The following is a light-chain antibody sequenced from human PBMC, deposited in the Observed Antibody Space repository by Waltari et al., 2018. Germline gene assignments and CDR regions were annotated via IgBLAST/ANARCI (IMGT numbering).Light chain of an antibody. CDR2: HAS. CDR1: QSVSSY. CDR3: QQRSDWPPLT. Sequence: EIVLTQSPATLSLSPGERATLSCRASQSVSSYLAWYQQKPGQPPRLLIYHASTRATGIPARFSGRGSGTDFTLIITSVEPEDFAVDYCQQRSDWPPLTFGQGTRLEIK. J-gene: IGKJ5*01. V-gene: IGKV3-11*01.